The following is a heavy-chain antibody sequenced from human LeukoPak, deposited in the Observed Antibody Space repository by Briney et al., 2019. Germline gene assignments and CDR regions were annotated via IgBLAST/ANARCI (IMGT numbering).Heavy chain of an antibody. J-gene: IGHJ4*02. CDR1: GYIVTDYY. D-gene: IGHD3-22*01. V-gene: IGHV1-18*04. CDR3: ARGTAQLGWLSKPGPFDY. CDR2: ISAYNGNT. Sequence: ASVKVSCKASGYIVTDYYMHWVRQAPGQGLEWMGWISAYNGNTNYAQKLQGRVTMTTDTSTSTAYMELRSLRSDDTAVYYCARGTAQLGWLSKPGPFDYWGQGTLVTVSP.